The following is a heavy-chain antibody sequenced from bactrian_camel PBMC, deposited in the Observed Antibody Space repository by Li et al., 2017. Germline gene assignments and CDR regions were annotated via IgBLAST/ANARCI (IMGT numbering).Heavy chain of an antibody. V-gene: IGHV3S53*01. CDR1: GYTSRTNA. J-gene: IGHJ6*01. CDR2: IDTDGTS. D-gene: IGHD1*01. Sequence: HVQLVESGGGSVETGGSLRLTCTTSGYTSRTNAMAWFRQAPEKEREGVAAIDTDGTSTYTDAVKGRFTISQDNAKNTLYLQMNNLKPEDTAVYYCAAKYAPGAGGGYCSARSRSEEFAYWGQGTQVTVS. CDR3: AAKYAPGAGGGYCSARSRSEEFAY.